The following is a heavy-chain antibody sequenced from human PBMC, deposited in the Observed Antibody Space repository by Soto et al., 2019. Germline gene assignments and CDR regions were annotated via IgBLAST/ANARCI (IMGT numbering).Heavy chain of an antibody. CDR1: GYTFTSYG. Sequence: ASVKVSCKASGYTFTSYGISWVRQAPGQGLEWMGWTSAYNGNTNYAQKLQGRVTMTTDTSTSTAYMELRSLRSDDTAVYYCARDGHCSGGSCPNWFDPWGQGTLVTVSS. V-gene: IGHV1-18*01. D-gene: IGHD2-15*01. J-gene: IGHJ5*02. CDR3: ARDGHCSGGSCPNWFDP. CDR2: TSAYNGNT.